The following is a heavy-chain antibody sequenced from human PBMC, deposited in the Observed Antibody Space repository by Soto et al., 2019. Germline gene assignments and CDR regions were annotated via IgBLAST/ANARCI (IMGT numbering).Heavy chain of an antibody. Sequence: QVQLQESGPGLVKPSQTLSLTCTVSGGSISSGGYYWSWIRQHPGKGLEWIGYIYYSGSTYYNPSLRSRVTISVDTSKNQFSLKLSSVTAADTAVYYCAREEGGGYDHRWFDPWGQGTLVTVSS. V-gene: IGHV4-31*03. CDR1: GGSISSGGYY. J-gene: IGHJ5*02. CDR3: AREEGGGYDHRWFDP. D-gene: IGHD5-12*01. CDR2: IYYSGST.